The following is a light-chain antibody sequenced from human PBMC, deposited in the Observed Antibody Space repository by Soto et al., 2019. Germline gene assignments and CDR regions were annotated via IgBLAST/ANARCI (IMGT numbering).Light chain of an antibody. Sequence: EIVMTQSPATLSVSPGERSTLSCRASQSISNTLAWFQQKPGQGPRLLIYGASTRATGIPARFSGRGSGTEFTLTISSLQSEEFAVYFCQQYNDWPRTFGQVTTLEIK. V-gene: IGKV3-15*01. CDR2: GAS. CDR3: QQYNDWPRT. CDR1: QSISNT. J-gene: IGKJ2*01.